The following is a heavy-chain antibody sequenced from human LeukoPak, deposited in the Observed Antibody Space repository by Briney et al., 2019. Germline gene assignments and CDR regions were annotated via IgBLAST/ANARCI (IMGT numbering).Heavy chain of an antibody. CDR2: IKQDGSEK. Sequence: PGGSLRLSCAASGLTFSTYWMTWVRQAPGKGLEWVANIKQDGSEKYYVDSVKGRFTISRDNAKSSLYLQMNSLRAEDTAVYYCARSYSSGWYVPAELDYWGQGTLVTVSS. V-gene: IGHV3-7*01. CDR3: ARSYSSGWYVPAELDY. J-gene: IGHJ4*02. CDR1: GLTFSTYW. D-gene: IGHD6-19*01.